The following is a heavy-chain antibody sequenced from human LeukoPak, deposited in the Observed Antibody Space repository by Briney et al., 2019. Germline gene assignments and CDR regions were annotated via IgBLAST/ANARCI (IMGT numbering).Heavy chain of an antibody. J-gene: IGHJ4*02. CDR2: ISYDGSNK. CDR3: AKDGGYGDYLDY. CDR1: GFTFSSYG. V-gene: IGHV3-30*18. Sequence: GGSLRLSCAASGFTFSSYGMHWVRQAPGKGLEWVAVISYDGSNKYYADCVKGRFTISRDNSKNTLYLQMNSLRAEDTAVYYCAKDGGYGDYLDYWGQGTLVTVSS. D-gene: IGHD4-17*01.